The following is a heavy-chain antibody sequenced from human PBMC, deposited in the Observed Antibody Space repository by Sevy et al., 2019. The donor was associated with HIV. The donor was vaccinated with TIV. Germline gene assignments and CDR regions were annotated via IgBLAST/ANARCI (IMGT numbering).Heavy chain of an antibody. Sequence: ASVKVSCKASGYTFTSYGISWVRQAPGQGLEWMGWISAYNGITNYAQKLQGRVTMTTDTSTSTAYMELRSLRSDDTAVYYCARAIEYYDFWSGYYSKNWFDPWGQGTLVTVSS. CDR1: GYTFTSYG. D-gene: IGHD3-3*01. V-gene: IGHV1-18*04. J-gene: IGHJ5*02. CDR3: ARAIEYYDFWSGYYSKNWFDP. CDR2: ISAYNGIT.